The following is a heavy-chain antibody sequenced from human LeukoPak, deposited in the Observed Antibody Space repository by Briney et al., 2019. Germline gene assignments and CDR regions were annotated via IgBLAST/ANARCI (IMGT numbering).Heavy chain of an antibody. CDR3: ARGSGPYFDY. V-gene: IGHV5-51*01. Sequence: GESLKISCKGSGYIFTSYWIGWVRQMPGKGLEWMGIIYTGDSDTRYSPSFQGQVTISADKSISTAYLQWSTLRASDTAMYYCARGSGPYFDYRGQGTLVSASS. CDR1: GYIFTSYW. CDR2: IYTGDSDT. J-gene: IGHJ4*02.